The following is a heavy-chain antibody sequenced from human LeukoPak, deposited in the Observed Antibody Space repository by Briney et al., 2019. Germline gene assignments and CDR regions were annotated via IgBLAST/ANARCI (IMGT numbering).Heavy chain of an antibody. Sequence: SETLSLTCAVYGESFSGYYWSWIRQPPGKGLEWIGEINHSGSTNYNPSLKSRVTISVDTSKNQFSLKLSSVTAADTAVYYCARGRQQRAFLTGTTPFDYWGQGTLVTVSS. CDR1: GESFSGYY. D-gene: IGHD1-7*01. CDR2: INHSGST. V-gene: IGHV4-34*01. CDR3: ARGRQQRAFLTGTTPFDY. J-gene: IGHJ4*02.